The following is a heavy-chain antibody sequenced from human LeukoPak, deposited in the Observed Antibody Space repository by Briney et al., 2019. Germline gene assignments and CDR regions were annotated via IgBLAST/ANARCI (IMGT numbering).Heavy chain of an antibody. D-gene: IGHD1-26*01. CDR1: GFTFSSYS. V-gene: IGHV3-21*01. CDR3: ARDRIVGANSWFDP. CDR2: ISSSSSDI. Sequence: GGSLRLSCAASGFTFSSYSMNWVRQAPGKGLEWVSSISSSSSDIYYADSVKGRFTISIDNAKNSLYLQMNSLRAEDTAVYYCARDRIVGANSWFDPWGQGTLVTVSS. J-gene: IGHJ5*02.